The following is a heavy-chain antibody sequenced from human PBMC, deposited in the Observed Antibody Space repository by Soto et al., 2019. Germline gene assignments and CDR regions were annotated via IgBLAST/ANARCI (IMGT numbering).Heavy chain of an antibody. D-gene: IGHD2-8*01. CDR3: ARNGDCTRPGCIVGWFDP. Sequence: SETLSLTCTVSGGSISSGDYYWSWIRQPPGKGLEWIGYIYYSGSTNYNPSLKSRVTISLDTSKNQFSLKLSSVTAADTAVYYCARNGDCTRPGCIVGWFDPWGQGTLVTVSS. V-gene: IGHV4-30-4*01. CDR2: IYYSGST. J-gene: IGHJ5*02. CDR1: GGSISSGDYY.